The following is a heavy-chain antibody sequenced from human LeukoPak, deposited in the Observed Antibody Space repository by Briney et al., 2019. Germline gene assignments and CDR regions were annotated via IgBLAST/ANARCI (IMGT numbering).Heavy chain of an antibody. CDR2: IYTSGST. D-gene: IGHD5-18*01. J-gene: IGHJ4*02. Sequence: PSETLSLTCTVSGGSISSGSCYWSWIRQPAGKGLEWIGRIYTSGSTNYNPSLKSRVTISVDTSKNQFSLKLSSVTAADTAVYYCARSFKRGYSYGTLYWGQGTLVTVSS. CDR1: GGSISSGSCY. V-gene: IGHV4-61*02. CDR3: ARSFKRGYSYGTLY.